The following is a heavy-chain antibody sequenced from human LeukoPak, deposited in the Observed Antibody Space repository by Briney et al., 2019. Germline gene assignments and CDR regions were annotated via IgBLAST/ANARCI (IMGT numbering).Heavy chain of an antibody. V-gene: IGHV3-30*18. D-gene: IGHD2-2*01. CDR3: AKVSSPYQLLHFDY. CDR1: GFTFSSYG. Sequence: GGSLRLSCAASGFTFSSYGMHWVRQAPGKGLEWVAVISYDGSNKYYADSVKGRFTISRDNSKNTLYLQMNSLRAEDTAVYYCAKVSSPYQLLHFDYWGQGTLVTVSS. CDR2: ISYDGSNK. J-gene: IGHJ4*02.